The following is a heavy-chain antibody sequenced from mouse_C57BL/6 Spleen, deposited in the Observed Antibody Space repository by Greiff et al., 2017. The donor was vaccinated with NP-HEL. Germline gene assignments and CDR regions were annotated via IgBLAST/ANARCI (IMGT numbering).Heavy chain of an antibody. J-gene: IGHJ2*01. CDR1: GYTFTDYN. CDR3: AGGLRRMLDY. V-gene: IGHV1-22*01. Sequence: EVQLQQSGPELVKPGASVKMSCKASGYTFTDYNMHWVKQSHGKSLEWIGYINPNNGGTSYNQKFKGKATLTVNKSSSTAYMELRSLTSEDSAVYYCAGGLRRMLDYWGQGTTLTVSS. D-gene: IGHD2-4*01. CDR2: INPNNGGT.